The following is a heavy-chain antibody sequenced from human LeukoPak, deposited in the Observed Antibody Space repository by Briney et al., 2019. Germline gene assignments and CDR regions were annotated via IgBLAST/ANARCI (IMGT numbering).Heavy chain of an antibody. CDR2: IGSSGSNI. Sequence: GGSLRLSCAASGFTFSSYEMNWVRQAPGKGLEWISYIGSSGSNIYYADSVKGRFTISRDNAKSSLYLQMNSLRAEDTAVYYCARILTTVTTSDYWGQGTLVTVSS. D-gene: IGHD4-17*01. V-gene: IGHV3-48*03. CDR3: ARILTTVTTSDY. CDR1: GFTFSSYE. J-gene: IGHJ4*02.